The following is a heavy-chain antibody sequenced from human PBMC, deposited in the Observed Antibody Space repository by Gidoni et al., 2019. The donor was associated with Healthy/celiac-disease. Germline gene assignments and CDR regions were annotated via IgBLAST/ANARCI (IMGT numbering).Heavy chain of an antibody. J-gene: IGHJ4*02. CDR2: IWNDGSNK. V-gene: IGHV3-33*01. CDR3: AREESGGHDY. Sequence: QVQLVESGGGVVQPGGSLRLSCAASGFTFRSYGMHWVRQAPGKGREWVALIWNDGSNKYYADSVKGRFTISRDNSKNTVHLQMNSLRTEDTAVYYCAREESGGHDYWGQGTLVTVSS. D-gene: IGHD2-15*01. CDR1: GFTFRSYG.